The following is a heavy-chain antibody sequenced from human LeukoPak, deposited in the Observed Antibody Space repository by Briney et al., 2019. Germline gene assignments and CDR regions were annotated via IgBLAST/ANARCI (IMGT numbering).Heavy chain of an antibody. CDR1: GGSISSYY. CDR2: IHYSGST. Sequence: SETLSLTCTVSGGSISSYYWTWIRQPPGKGLEWIGYIHYSGSTNYNPSLKSRVTISVDTSKNQLSLKLSSVTAADTAVYYCARAHSGYYYYWGQGTLVTVSS. CDR3: ARAHSGYYYY. J-gene: IGHJ4*02. D-gene: IGHD3-22*01. V-gene: IGHV4-59*01.